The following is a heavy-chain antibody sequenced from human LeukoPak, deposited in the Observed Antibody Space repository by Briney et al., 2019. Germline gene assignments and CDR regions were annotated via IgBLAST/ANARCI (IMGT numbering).Heavy chain of an antibody. D-gene: IGHD4-11*01. CDR2: IYYTET. J-gene: IGHJ3*02. Sequence: SETLSLTCTVSGGSVSNYYWSWIRQSPGKGLEWIGYIYYTETSYNPSLKSRVTISADTSKNQFSLKLSSVTAADTAVYYCARSNYVAFDIWGQGTMVTVSS. CDR1: GGSVSNYY. V-gene: IGHV4-59*02. CDR3: ARSNYVAFDI.